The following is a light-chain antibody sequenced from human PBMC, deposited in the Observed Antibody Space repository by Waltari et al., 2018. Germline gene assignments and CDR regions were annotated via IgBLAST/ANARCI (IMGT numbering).Light chain of an antibody. J-gene: IGKJ2*01. CDR2: VAS. Sequence: EIVMTQSPATLSVSPGERATLSCRASQSVSSTLAWYQQKPGQAPRPLIHVASTWASGIPARFSGSGSWTEFTLTLSSMQSEDFAVYYGQQYDNWPQYTFGQGTKLEIK. CDR1: QSVSST. V-gene: IGKV3-15*01. CDR3: QQYDNWPQYT.